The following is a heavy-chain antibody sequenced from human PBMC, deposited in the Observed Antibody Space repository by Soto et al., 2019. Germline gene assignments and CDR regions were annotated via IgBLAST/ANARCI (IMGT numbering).Heavy chain of an antibody. CDR2: ISGSGGST. D-gene: IGHD2-2*03. CDR3: AKDLGIVVVPTFDY. V-gene: IGHV3-23*01. CDR1: GFTCSSYA. J-gene: IGHJ4*02. Sequence: GGSLRLSCAASGFTCSSYAMSWVRQAPGKGLEWVSAISGSGGSTYYADSVKGRFTISRDNSKNTLYLQMNSLRAEDTAVYYCAKDLGIVVVPTFDYWGQGTLVTVSS.